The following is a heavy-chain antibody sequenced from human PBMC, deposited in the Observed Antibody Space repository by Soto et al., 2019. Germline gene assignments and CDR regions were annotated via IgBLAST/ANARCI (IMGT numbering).Heavy chain of an antibody. CDR1: GFNVSSNY. Sequence: EVQLVESGGGLIQPGGSLRLSCAASGFNVSSNYMSWVRQAPGKGLEWLSVIYSGGSTYYAESVKGRFTISRDNSKNTLKLQRNALGVEGTGVYYCARGPHVGISASWGQGTLVTVSS. D-gene: IGHD3-22*01. CDR2: IYSGGST. V-gene: IGHV3-53*01. J-gene: IGHJ4*02. CDR3: ARGPHVGISAS.